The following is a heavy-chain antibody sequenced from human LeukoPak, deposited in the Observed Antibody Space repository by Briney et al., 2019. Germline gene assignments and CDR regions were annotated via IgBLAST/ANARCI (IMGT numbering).Heavy chain of an antibody. CDR3: AREGDLTTVETPSAFDI. J-gene: IGHJ3*02. D-gene: IGHD4-23*01. Sequence: ASVKVSCKASGYTFTSYGISWVRQAPGQGLEWMGWISAYNGNTSYAQKLQGRVTMTTDTSTSTAYMELRSLRSDDTAVYYCAREGDLTTVETPSAFDIWGQGTMVAVSS. CDR2: ISAYNGNT. V-gene: IGHV1-18*01. CDR1: GYTFTSYG.